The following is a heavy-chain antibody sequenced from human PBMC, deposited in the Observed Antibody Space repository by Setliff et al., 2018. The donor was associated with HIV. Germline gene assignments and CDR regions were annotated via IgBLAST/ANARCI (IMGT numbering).Heavy chain of an antibody. D-gene: IGHD1-26*01. CDR3: ARVGVGATVFFDY. CDR1: GLTFSSYS. V-gene: IGHV3-21*01. CDR2: ISSSSTYI. J-gene: IGHJ4*02. Sequence: GGSLRLSCAASGLTFSSYSMNWVRQAPGKGLEWVSSISSSSTYIYYADSVRGRFTISRDNAKNSLYLQMNSLRAEDTAVYYCARVGVGATVFFDYWGQGTLVTVSS.